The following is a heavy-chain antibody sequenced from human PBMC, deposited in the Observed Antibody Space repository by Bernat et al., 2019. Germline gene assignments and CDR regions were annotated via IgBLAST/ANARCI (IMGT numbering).Heavy chain of an antibody. CDR2: ISDNGSNK. CDR1: GFPFNKYT. J-gene: IGHJ6*03. D-gene: IGHD6-13*01. V-gene: IGHV3-30*01. CDR3: ARVQSSCCYVFYYMDV. Sequence: QVQLVESGGGVVQPGRSLRLSCAASGFPFNKYTMHWVRQAPGKGLEWVAAISDNGSNKYYADSVKGRFTISRENSKNEVYLQMNSLRAEDTAVFYCARVQSSCCYVFYYMDVWGKRTTVIVSS.